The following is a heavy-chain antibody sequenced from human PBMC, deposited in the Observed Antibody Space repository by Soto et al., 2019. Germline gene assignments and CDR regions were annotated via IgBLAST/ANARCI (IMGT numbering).Heavy chain of an antibody. D-gene: IGHD2-2*01. CDR1: GGTFSSYA. CDR3: ARHDCISSSCYYYYYYGMDV. Sequence: QVQLVQSGAEVKKPGSSVKVSCKASGGTFSSYAISWVRQAPGQGLEWMGGIIPIFDTANYAQKFQGRVTITADESTSTPSMELSSRRSEDTAVYYCARHDCISSSCYYYYYYGMDVCGQGTTVTVSS. J-gene: IGHJ6*02. V-gene: IGHV1-69*12. CDR2: IIPIFDTA.